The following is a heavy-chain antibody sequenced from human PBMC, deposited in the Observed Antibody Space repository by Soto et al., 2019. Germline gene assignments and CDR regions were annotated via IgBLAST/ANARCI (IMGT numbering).Heavy chain of an antibody. CDR2: IYYSGSA. CDR3: ARYNSYAIDY. J-gene: IGHJ4*02. D-gene: IGHD2-8*01. CDR1: RGSISSGGYY. Sequence: SETLSLTCTVSRGSISSGGYYWSWVRQQPGKGLEWIGYIYYSGSAFYNPSLASRVTLSVDTSKNQFSLKMTSVTAADRAMYFCARYNSYAIDYWGRGTLVTVSS. V-gene: IGHV4-61*08.